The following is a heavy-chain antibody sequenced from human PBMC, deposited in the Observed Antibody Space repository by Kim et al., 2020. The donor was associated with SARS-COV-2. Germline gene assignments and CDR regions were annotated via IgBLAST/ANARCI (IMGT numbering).Heavy chain of an antibody. Sequence: NPSLKSRVTISVDTSKNQFSLKLSSVTAADTAVYYCARGQWFGEKNWFDPWGQGTLVTVSS. V-gene: IGHV4-39*07. J-gene: IGHJ5*02. CDR3: ARGQWFGEKNWFDP. D-gene: IGHD3-10*01.